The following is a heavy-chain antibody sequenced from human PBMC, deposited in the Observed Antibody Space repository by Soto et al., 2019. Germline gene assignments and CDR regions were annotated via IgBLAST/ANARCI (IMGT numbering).Heavy chain of an antibody. CDR3: AILTKPTAVTTAFRGGYGLDV. V-gene: IGHV4-61*01. CDR1: GGSVSSGNYF. CDR2: IHSSGST. J-gene: IGHJ6*02. Sequence: AETLSLTCTVSGGSVSSGNYFWRWIRQPPGKGLEWIGYIHSSGSTNYNPSLKSRVTISVDTSRNQFSLKLTSVTAADTAVYYCAILTKPTAVTTAFRGGYGLDVWGQGTTVTVSS. D-gene: IGHD4-17*01.